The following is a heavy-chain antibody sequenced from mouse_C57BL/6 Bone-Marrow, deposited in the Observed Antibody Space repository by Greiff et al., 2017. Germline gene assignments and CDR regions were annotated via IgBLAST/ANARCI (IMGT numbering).Heavy chain of an antibody. CDR3: ARVLITTVVATDY. J-gene: IGHJ2*01. D-gene: IGHD1-1*01. CDR1: GYAFSSSW. Sequence: VQLQQSGPELVKPGASVKISCKASGYAFSSSWMNWVKQRPGKGLEWIGRIYPGDGDTNYNGKFKGKATLTADKSSSTAYMQLSSLTSEDSAVYVCARVLITTVVATDYWGQGTTLTVSS. V-gene: IGHV1-82*01. CDR2: IYPGDGDT.